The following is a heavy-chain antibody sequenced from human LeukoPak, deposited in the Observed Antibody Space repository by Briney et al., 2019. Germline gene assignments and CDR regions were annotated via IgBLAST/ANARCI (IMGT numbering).Heavy chain of an antibody. CDR2: VNTRSGNT. CDR3: AKERDDLPTEKYGLDV. CDR1: GYTFSNYD. V-gene: IGHV1-8*01. J-gene: IGHJ6*02. Sequence: ASVKVSCKAFGYTFSNYDINWVRQAPGQGLEWMGWVNTRSGNTGYAQKFQGRVTLTRNTAISTAYMELSGLRSEDTAVYYCAKERDDLPTEKYGLDVWGQGTTVTVTS. D-gene: IGHD1-1*01.